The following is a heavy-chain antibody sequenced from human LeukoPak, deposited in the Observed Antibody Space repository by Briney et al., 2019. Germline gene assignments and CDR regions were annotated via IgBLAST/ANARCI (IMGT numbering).Heavy chain of an antibody. J-gene: IGHJ4*02. CDR1: GGSISSGSYY. CDR2: IYTSGST. Sequence: SQTLSLTCTISGGSISSGSYYWSWIRQPAGKGLEWIGRIYTSGSTNYNPSLKSRVTISVDTSKNQFSLKLSSVTAADTAVYYCAREATQEFDYWGQGTLVTVSS. V-gene: IGHV4-61*02. CDR3: AREATQEFDY. D-gene: IGHD5-12*01.